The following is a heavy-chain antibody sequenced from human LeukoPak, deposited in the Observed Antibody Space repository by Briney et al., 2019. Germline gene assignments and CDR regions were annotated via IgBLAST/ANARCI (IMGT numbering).Heavy chain of an antibody. CDR2: IKQDGSEK. V-gene: IGHV3-7*03. Sequence: GGSLRLSCAASGFTFSSYWMSWVRQAPGKGLEWVANIKQDGSEKYYVDSVKGRFTISRDNAKNSLYLQMNSLRAEDTAVYYCAKDFVERGWFGELPVFDYWGQGTLVTVSS. J-gene: IGHJ4*02. CDR3: AKDFVERGWFGELPVFDY. D-gene: IGHD3-10*01. CDR1: GFTFSSYW.